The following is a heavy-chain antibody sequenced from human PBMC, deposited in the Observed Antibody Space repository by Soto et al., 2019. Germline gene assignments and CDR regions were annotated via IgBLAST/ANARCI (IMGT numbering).Heavy chain of an antibody. V-gene: IGHV3-30*18. J-gene: IGHJ4*02. CDR2: ISYDGTEE. D-gene: IGHD1-1*01. CDR1: GFSFSSYG. CDR3: AKLESDWNDPLDY. Sequence: QVQLVESGGGVVQPGRSLRLSCAASGFSFSSYGMHWVRQAPGKGLEWVAMISYDGTEEYYADSVKGRFTISRHNSKNAVYLQMNSLRAEDTAVYYCAKLESDWNDPLDYWGQGTLVTVSS.